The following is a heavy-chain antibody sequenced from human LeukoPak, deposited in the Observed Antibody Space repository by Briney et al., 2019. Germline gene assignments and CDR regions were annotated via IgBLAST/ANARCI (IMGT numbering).Heavy chain of an antibody. V-gene: IGHV4-59*01. CDR1: GGSISSYY. J-gene: IGHJ3*02. D-gene: IGHD3-10*01. CDR3: ARDPSYYYGSGSYFDAFDI. Sequence: PSETLSLTCTVSGGSISSYYWSWIRQPPGQGLEWIGYIYYSGSTNYNPSLKSRVTISVDTSKNQFSLKLSSVTAADTAVYYCARDPSYYYGSGSYFDAFDIWGQGTMVTVSS. CDR2: IYYSGST.